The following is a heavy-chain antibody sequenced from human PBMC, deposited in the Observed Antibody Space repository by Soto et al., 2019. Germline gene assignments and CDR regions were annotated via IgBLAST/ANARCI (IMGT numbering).Heavy chain of an antibody. CDR3: ARDSTYYYDSSGYYRFDY. V-gene: IGHV4-4*07. J-gene: IGHJ4*02. D-gene: IGHD3-22*01. Sequence: SETLSLTCTVSGGSISSYYWSWIRQPAGKGLEWIGRIYTSGSTNYNPSLKSRVTMSVDTSKNQFSLKLSSVTAANTAVYYCARDSTYYYDSSGYYRFDYWGQGTLVTVSS. CDR1: GGSISSYY. CDR2: IYTSGST.